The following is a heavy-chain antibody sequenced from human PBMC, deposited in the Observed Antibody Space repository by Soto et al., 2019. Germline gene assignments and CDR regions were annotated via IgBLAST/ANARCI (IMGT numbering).Heavy chain of an antibody. D-gene: IGHD3-3*01. J-gene: IGHJ4*02. CDR3: AKDYQRLRFLPDEIDY. CDR2: ISWNSGSI. CDR1: GFTFYDYA. Sequence: GGSLRLSCAASGFTFYDYAMHWVRQAPGKGLEWVSGISWNSGSIGYADSVKGRFTISRDNAKNSLYLQMNSLRAEDTALYYCAKDYQRLRFLPDEIDYWGQGTLVTVSS. V-gene: IGHV3-9*01.